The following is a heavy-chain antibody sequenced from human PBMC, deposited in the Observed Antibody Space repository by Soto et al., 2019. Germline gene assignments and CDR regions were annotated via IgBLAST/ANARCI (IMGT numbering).Heavy chain of an antibody. CDR3: ARGGGGSFDY. Sequence: EVQLVESGGGLVQPGGSLRLSCAASGFTFSSFWMHWVRQVPGKGLVWISHITKDGSSISYADSVKGRFTISRDNAKNTVYLQMNGLRAEDTAVYYCARGGGGSFDYWGQGSLVTVSS. J-gene: IGHJ4*02. D-gene: IGHD3-10*01. V-gene: IGHV3-74*01. CDR2: ITKDGSSI. CDR1: GFTFSSFW.